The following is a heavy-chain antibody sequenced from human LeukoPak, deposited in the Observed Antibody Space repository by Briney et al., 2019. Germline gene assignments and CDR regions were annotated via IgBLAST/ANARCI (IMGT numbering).Heavy chain of an antibody. J-gene: IGHJ3*02. Sequence: GESLKISFKGSGYRFSTYWIGWVRQMPGKGLEWMGTIYPGDSDTRYSPSFQGRVTFSADKSINTAYLQWSSLKAPDTAIYYCARELATNVCGAFDIWGQGTMVTVSS. D-gene: IGHD1-26*01. CDR3: ARELATNVCGAFDI. CDR1: GYRFSTYW. V-gene: IGHV5-51*01. CDR2: IYPGDSDT.